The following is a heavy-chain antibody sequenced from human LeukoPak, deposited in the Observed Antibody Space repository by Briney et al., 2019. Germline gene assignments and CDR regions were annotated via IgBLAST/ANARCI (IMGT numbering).Heavy chain of an antibody. CDR2: ISTGSNTL. Sequence: GGSLILSCAASGFTFRIYAMNWVRQAPGMGLEWVSYISTGSNTLYYAQSVKGRFTISRDDAKNSVYLQMDSLRADDTAVYYCARGAGSLDSWGQGTRVTVSS. V-gene: IGHV3-48*01. CDR1: GFTFRIYA. J-gene: IGHJ4*02. CDR3: ARGAGSLDS. D-gene: IGHD2-15*01.